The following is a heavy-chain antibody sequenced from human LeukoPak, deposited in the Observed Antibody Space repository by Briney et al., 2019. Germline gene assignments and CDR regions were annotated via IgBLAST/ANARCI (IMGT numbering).Heavy chain of an antibody. CDR1: GFTFSSYS. CDR2: ISSSSSYI. Sequence: GGSLRLSCAASGFTFSSYSMNWVRQAPGKGLEWVSSISSSSSYIYYADSVKGRFTISRDNAKNSLYLQMNSLRAEDTAVYYCARDLGSFDVVVPAAFDYWGQGTLVTVSS. V-gene: IGHV3-21*01. J-gene: IGHJ4*02. CDR3: ARDLGSFDVVVPAAFDY. D-gene: IGHD2-2*01.